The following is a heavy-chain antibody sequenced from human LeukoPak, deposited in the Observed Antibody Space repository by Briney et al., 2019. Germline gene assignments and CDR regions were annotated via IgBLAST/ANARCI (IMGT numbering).Heavy chain of an antibody. J-gene: IGHJ4*02. Sequence: GGSLRLSCAASGFGLSNYWMNWVRQAPGKGLEWVANIKQDGSEKNYVDSVKGRFSISRDNAKDSLILQMNSLRDEDTAVYYCARGVWAPFDSWGQGTLVSVSS. CDR2: IKQDGSEK. D-gene: IGHD7-27*01. CDR3: ARGVWAPFDS. V-gene: IGHV3-7*01. CDR1: GFGLSNYW.